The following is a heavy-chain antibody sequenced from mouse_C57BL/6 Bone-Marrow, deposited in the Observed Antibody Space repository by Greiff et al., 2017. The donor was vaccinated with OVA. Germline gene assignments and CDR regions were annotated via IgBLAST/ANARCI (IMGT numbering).Heavy chain of an antibody. Sequence: EVKLVESGGGLVKPGGSLKLSCAASGFTFSDYGMHWVRQAPEKGLEWVAYISSGSSSIYYADTVKGRFTISRDNAKNTLFLQMTSLRSEDTAMYYCARSYGNYAWFAYWGQGTLVTVSA. CDR3: ARSYGNYAWFAY. J-gene: IGHJ3*01. CDR2: ISSGSSSI. D-gene: IGHD2-1*01. CDR1: GFTFSDYG. V-gene: IGHV5-17*01.